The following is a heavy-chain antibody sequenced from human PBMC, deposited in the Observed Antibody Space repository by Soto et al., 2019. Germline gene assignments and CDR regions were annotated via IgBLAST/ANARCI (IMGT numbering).Heavy chain of an antibody. Sequence: QVQLVESGGGVVQPGRSLRLSCAASGFTFRSAGFHWVRQAPGEGLEWVAVIWGDGSIQKYADSVKGRFTISRDNSMDTLYLQMNNLRVEDTGVYYCARDLGGWPFDYWGQGTLVTVSS. J-gene: IGHJ4*02. CDR1: GFTFRSAG. V-gene: IGHV3-33*01. D-gene: IGHD6-19*01. CDR3: ARDLGGWPFDY. CDR2: IWGDGSIQ.